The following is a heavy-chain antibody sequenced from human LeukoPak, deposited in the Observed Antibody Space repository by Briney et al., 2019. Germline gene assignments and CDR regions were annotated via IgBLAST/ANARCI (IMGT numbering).Heavy chain of an antibody. CDR2: IYYSGST. Sequence: SETLSLTCTVSGDSISSGGYSWSWIRQHPGKGLEWIGYIYYSGSTYYNPSLKSRVTISVHTSKNQFSLKLSSVTAEDTAVYYWARSLIGYCSSTSCQGWFDPWGQGTLVTVSS. V-gene: IGHV4-31*03. CDR3: ARSLIGYCSSTSCQGWFDP. CDR1: GDSISSGGYS. D-gene: IGHD2-2*01. J-gene: IGHJ5*02.